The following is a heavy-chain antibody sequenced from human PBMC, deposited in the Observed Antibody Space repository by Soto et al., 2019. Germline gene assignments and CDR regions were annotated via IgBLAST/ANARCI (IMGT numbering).Heavy chain of an antibody. CDR2: IHRSGRST. J-gene: IGHJ4*02. CDR3: VNSYAARGWYEGSDY. CDR1: GFTFSNYA. D-gene: IGHD6-19*01. V-gene: IGHV3-23*05. Sequence: AGGSLRLSCAASGFTFSNYAMNWVRQTPGKGLEWVSTIHRSGRSTYYADSVKGRFTISRDNSKNTLYLQMNSLRAEGTAVYYCVNSYAARGWYEGSDYWGRGTVVTVSS.